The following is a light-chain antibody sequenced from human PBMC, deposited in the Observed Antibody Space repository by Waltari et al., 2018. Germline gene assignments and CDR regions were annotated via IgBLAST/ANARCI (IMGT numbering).Light chain of an antibody. CDR3: MQSLQTPIT. V-gene: IGKV2-28*01. CDR2: LGS. Sequence: DIVMTQSPLSLPVTPGEAASISCRSSQSLLHRNGHNYLDWYLQKPGQSPQPLIYLGSNLAAGVPDRFSGSGSGTDFTLKISRVEAEDVGVYYCMQSLQTPITFGGGTKVEIK. CDR1: QSLLHRNGHNY. J-gene: IGKJ4*01.